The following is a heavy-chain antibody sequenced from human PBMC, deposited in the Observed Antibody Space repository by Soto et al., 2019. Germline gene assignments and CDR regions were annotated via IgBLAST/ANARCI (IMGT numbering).Heavy chain of an antibody. D-gene: IGHD4-4*01. Sequence: QVQLVQSGAEVKRPGSSVKVSCKASGGTFSSYPISWVRQAPGQGLEWMGGTNGNLGTGNYAQKFRGRLTITTDISTSTAYMELSSLTSEDTAVYYFARRDSNGFFRSFTNWGQGTLVTVSS. CDR1: GGTFSSYP. J-gene: IGHJ4*02. CDR2: TNGNLGTG. V-gene: IGHV1-69*06. CDR3: ARRDSNGFFRSFTN.